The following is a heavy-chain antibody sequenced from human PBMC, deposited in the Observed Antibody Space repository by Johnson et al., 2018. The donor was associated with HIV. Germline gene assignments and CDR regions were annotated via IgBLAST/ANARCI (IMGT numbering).Heavy chain of an antibody. D-gene: IGHD5-18*01. CDR1: GLTFSGSG. CDR2: TRYDGSNK. J-gene: IGHJ3*02. V-gene: IGHV3-30*02. Sequence: QVQLVESGGGVVQPGGSLRLSCAASGLTFSGSGMHWVRQAPGKGLEWVAFTRYDGSNKHYADSVKGRFTISRDNSKNTLYLQMNSLRTEDTAVYYCAKPRIQLWLGDAFDIWGQGTMVTVSS. CDR3: AKPRIQLWLGDAFDI.